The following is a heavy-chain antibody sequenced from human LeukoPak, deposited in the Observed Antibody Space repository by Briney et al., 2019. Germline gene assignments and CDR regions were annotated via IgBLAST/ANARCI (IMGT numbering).Heavy chain of an antibody. CDR3: ATQDYGALDY. J-gene: IGHJ4*02. CDR1: GFTFTRYA. V-gene: IGHV3-23*01. Sequence: GGSLRLSCAASGFTFTRYAMTWVRQAPGKGVEWVSGISGSGGSTYYADSVKGRFTISRDNSKNTLYLQMNSLRAEDTALYYCATQDYGALDYWGQGTLVTVSS. CDR2: ISGSGGST. D-gene: IGHD4-17*01.